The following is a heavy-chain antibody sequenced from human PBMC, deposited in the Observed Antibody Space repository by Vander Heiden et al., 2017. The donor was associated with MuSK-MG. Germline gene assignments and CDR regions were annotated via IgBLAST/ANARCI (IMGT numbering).Heavy chain of an antibody. Sequence: EVQLVESGGGLVQPGGSLRLSCAASGLTCSSNSMNWVRQAPGKGLEWVSYISSSSSTKYYADSVKGRFTISRDNAKNSLYLQMNSLRDEDTAVYYCARGLYYFDYWGQGTLVTVSS. J-gene: IGHJ4*02. V-gene: IGHV3-48*02. CDR3: ARGLYYFDY. CDR2: ISSSSSTK. CDR1: GLTCSSNS.